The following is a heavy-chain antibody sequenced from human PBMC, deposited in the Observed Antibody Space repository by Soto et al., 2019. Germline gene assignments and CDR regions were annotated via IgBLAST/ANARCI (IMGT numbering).Heavy chain of an antibody. CDR1: GYTSNRYS. D-gene: IGHD3-3*01. Sequence: ASVKVSCKASGYTSNRYSIHWVRQAPGQRLEWMGWINGGNGDTKYSQKFQGRVTTTRDTSASTAYLELSSLTSEDTAVYYCASQVDMEWGGNYYYGMDVWGQGTRVTVSS. V-gene: IGHV1-3*01. CDR2: INGGNGDT. J-gene: IGHJ6*02. CDR3: ASQVDMEWGGNYYYGMDV.